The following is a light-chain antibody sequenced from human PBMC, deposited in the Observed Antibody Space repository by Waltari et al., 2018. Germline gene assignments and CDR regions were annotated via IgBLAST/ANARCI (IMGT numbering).Light chain of an antibody. CDR2: LNSVGSH. CDR1: SGHSSYA. CDR3: QTWTTDIGL. Sequence: QPVLTQSPSASASLGASVKLTCPLSSGHSSYAIAWHQQQQGKAPRHLMRLNSVGSHSKGDGIPDRFSGSSSGAERYLTISNLQSEDEADYYCQTWTTDIGLFGGGTRLTVL. V-gene: IGLV4-69*01. J-gene: IGLJ2*01.